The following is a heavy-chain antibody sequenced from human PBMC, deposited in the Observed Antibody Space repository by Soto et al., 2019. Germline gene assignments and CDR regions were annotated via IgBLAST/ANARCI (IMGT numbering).Heavy chain of an antibody. CDR3: VAPEQWLYVDY. CDR1: GFTFSSYA. CDR2: IGGRGGST. V-gene: IGHV3-23*01. D-gene: IGHD6-19*01. J-gene: IGHJ4*02. Sequence: EVQLLESGGGLVQPGGSLRPSCAASGFTFSSYAMSGARQAPGKGLEWVSAIGGRGGSTYYADPVKGRFTISRDNSKNTLFLQMNSLRAEDTAVYYCVAPEQWLYVDYWGQGTLVTVSS.